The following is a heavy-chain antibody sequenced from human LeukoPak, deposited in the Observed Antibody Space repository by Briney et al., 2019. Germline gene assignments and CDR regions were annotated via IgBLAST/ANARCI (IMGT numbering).Heavy chain of an antibody. CDR3: ARGFRGPNFDY. V-gene: IGHV4-39*07. J-gene: IGHJ4*02. D-gene: IGHD3-10*01. CDR2: IHYSGST. Sequence: SETLSLTCTVSGGSISCSSYYWGWIRQPPGKGLEWIGSIHYSGSTYYNPSLKSRVTISLDTSKNQFSLKLSSVTAADTAVYYCARGFRGPNFDYWGQGTLVTVSS. CDR1: GGSISCSSYY.